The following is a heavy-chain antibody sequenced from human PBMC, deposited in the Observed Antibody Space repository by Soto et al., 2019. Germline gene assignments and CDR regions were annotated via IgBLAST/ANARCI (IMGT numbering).Heavy chain of an antibody. Sequence: ETLTATCRVSGGTISGYYWTWIRQPAGKGLEWIGRIYSSGNTKYNPSLQSRVTMSLDTSNNQFSLRLTSVTAADTAVYYCARGQRFSDWFDPWGQGTLVTVSS. CDR1: GGTISGYY. V-gene: IGHV4-4*07. D-gene: IGHD3-3*01. CDR3: ARGQRFSDWFDP. CDR2: IYSSGNT. J-gene: IGHJ5*02.